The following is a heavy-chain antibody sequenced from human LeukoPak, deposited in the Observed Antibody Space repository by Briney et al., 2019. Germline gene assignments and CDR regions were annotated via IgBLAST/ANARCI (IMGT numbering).Heavy chain of an antibody. V-gene: IGHV3-23*01. J-gene: IGHJ6*03. CDR3: AKDLGWELPHYYYYYYMDV. Sequence: PGRSLRLSCAASGFSFSSQGMTWARPAQGEVLEWVSAISGSGGSTIYAGSGKGRFTTSRDHSKHTTYLQMNCLRADDTAVYYCAKDLGWELPHYYYYYYMDVWGKGTTVTVSS. CDR1: GFSFSSQG. CDR2: ISGSGGST. D-gene: IGHD1-26*01.